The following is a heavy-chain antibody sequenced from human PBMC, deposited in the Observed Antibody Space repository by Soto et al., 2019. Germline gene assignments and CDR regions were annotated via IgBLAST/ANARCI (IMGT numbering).Heavy chain of an antibody. CDR1: GITFNSYS. J-gene: IGHJ4*02. Sequence: EVQLVESGGGLVQPGESLRLSCTASGITFNSYSMNWVRQAPGKGLEWLSYISSSKTTYADSVKGRFTISRDNAKNSVYLQMNSLRDEDTAVYYCVGDQDVHTPMVHGNYWGRGTRVTVSS. CDR2: ISSSKTT. V-gene: IGHV3-48*02. D-gene: IGHD5-18*01. CDR3: VGDQDVHTPMVHGNY.